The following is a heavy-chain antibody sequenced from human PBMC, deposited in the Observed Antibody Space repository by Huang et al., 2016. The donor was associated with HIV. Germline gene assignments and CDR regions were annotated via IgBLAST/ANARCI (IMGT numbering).Heavy chain of an antibody. Sequence: QVQLVQSGAEVKKPGASVKVSCKASGYTFTSYAMHWVRQAPGQRLEWMGWINAGNGNTKYSPKFQGRVTITRDTSASTAYMELSGLRSEDTAVYYCARDSAAMGYFDYWGQGTLVTVSS. D-gene: IGHD5-18*01. J-gene: IGHJ4*02. V-gene: IGHV1-3*01. CDR3: ARDSAAMGYFDY. CDR2: INAGNGNT. CDR1: GYTFTSYA.